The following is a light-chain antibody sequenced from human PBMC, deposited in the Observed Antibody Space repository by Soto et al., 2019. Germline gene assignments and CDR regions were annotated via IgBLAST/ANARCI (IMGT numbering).Light chain of an antibody. J-gene: IGKJ1*01. CDR1: QSVSSN. CDR2: GAS. V-gene: IGKV3-15*01. Sequence: EIVMTQSPSTLSVSSGERATLXXRASQSVSSNLAWYQQKPGQAPRILIYGASTRATGIPARFSGSGSGTEFTLTISSLQSEDFAVYYCHQYNNWWTFGQGTKVDIK. CDR3: HQYNNWWT.